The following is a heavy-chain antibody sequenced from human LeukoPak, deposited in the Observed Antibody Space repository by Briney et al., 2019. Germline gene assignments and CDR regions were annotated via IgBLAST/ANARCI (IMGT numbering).Heavy chain of an antibody. CDR2: IVPIFGTA. CDR1: GGTFSSYA. CDR3: ARGEFEPNLFDY. J-gene: IGHJ4*02. D-gene: IGHD1-14*01. Sequence: SVKVSCKASGGTFSSYAISWVRQAPGQGLEWIGRIVPIFGTANYAPKFQGRVTITTDESTSTAYMELSSLRSGDTAVYYCARGEFEPNLFDYWGQGTLVTVSS. V-gene: IGHV1-69*05.